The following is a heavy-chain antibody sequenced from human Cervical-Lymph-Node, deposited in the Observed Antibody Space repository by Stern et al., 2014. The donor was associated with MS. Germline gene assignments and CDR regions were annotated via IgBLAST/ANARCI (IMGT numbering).Heavy chain of an antibody. V-gene: IGHV5-51*03. CDR2: IYPGDSDT. CDR3: ARRRGDWYFDL. Sequence: EVQLVESGAEVKKPGESLKISCKGSGHSFTNYWIVWVRQVPGKGLEWMGVIYPGDSDTEYSPSFQGHVTIPADKSISTAYLQWSSLKASDTAMYYCARRRGDWYFDLWGRGTLVTVSS. D-gene: IGHD3-16*01. CDR1: GHSFTNYW. J-gene: IGHJ2*01.